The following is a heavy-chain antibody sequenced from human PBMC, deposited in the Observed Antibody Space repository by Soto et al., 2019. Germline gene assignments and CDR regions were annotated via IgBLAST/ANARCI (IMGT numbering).Heavy chain of an antibody. CDR2: FFYTGST. D-gene: IGHD5-12*01. CDR1: TGSTNSFY. V-gene: IGHV4-59*01. J-gene: IGHJ4*02. Sequence: QVQLQVSGPGLVKPSATLSLSCTVSTGSTNSFYWSWIRQPPGKGLQWLGYFFYTGSTNHNPSLKSRVNISLDMSSNQLSLRLSSVTAADTAMYYCARSRDGYNLNPIDQWGQGLLVTVSS. CDR3: ARSRDGYNLNPIDQ.